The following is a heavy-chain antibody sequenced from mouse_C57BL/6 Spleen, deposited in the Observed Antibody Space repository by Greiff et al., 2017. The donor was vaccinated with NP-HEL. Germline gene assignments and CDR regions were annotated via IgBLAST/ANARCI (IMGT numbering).Heavy chain of an antibody. Sequence: QVQLQQPGAELVMPGASVKLSCKASGYTFTSYWMHWVKQRPGQGLEWIGEIDPSDSYTNYNQKFKGKSTLTVDKSSSTAYMQLSSLTSEDSAVYYWARGYYGNYAWFAYWGQGTLVTVSA. CDR1: GYTFTSYW. CDR3: ARGYYGNYAWFAY. CDR2: IDPSDSYT. D-gene: IGHD2-1*01. V-gene: IGHV1-69*01. J-gene: IGHJ3*01.